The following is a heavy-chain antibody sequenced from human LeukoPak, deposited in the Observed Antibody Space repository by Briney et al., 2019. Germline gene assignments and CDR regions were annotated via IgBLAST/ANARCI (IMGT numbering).Heavy chain of an antibody. CDR2: IFYSGNT. V-gene: IGHV4-30-4*08. Sequence: SETLSLTCTVSGGSINSGDYYWSWIRQPPGKGLEWIGYIFYSGNTYYNPSLKSRVIISIDTSKNQFSLRLSSVTAADTAVYYCAREGVGSNPGRYYYYMDVWGKGTTVTVSS. CDR3: AREGVGSNPGRYYYYMDV. J-gene: IGHJ6*03. CDR1: GGSINSGDYY. D-gene: IGHD3-10*01.